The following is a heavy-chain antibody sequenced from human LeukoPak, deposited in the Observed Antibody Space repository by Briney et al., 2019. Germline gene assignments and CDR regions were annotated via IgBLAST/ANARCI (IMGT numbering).Heavy chain of an antibody. D-gene: IGHD4-17*01. V-gene: IGHV4-59*12. CDR2: IYYSGST. CDR1: GGSISSYY. Sequence: SETLSLTCTVSGGSISSYYWSWIGQPPGKGLEWIGYIYYSGSTNYNPSLKSRVTISADTSKNQFSLKLSSVTAADTAVYYCAREHPTDDAFDIWGQGTMVTVSS. CDR3: AREHPTDDAFDI. J-gene: IGHJ3*02.